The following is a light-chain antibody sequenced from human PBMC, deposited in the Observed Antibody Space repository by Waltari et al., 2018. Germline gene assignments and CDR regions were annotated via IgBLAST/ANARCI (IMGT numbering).Light chain of an antibody. CDR3: QQSYNAPRT. CDR1: RSISTY. CDR2: AAS. Sequence: DIQMSQSPSSLSASVGDRVTITCRASRSISTYLNWYQQKPGKAPNLMIYAASTLQSGVPSRFRGSGSETDFTLSISSLQPEDFATYYCQQSYNAPRTFGLGTKVDIK. V-gene: IGKV1-39*01. J-gene: IGKJ3*01.